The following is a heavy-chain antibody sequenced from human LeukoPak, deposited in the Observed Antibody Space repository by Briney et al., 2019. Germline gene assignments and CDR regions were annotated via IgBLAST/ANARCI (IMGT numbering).Heavy chain of an antibody. D-gene: IGHD2-2*01. V-gene: IGHV4-59*12. J-gene: IGHJ6*02. Sequence: SETLSLTCTVSGGSIRRYYWSWIRQAPGKGLEWIGSTHYTEGSTFNPSLRSRVTFSTDTSKNQFFLQLTSVTAADTAVYYCARELGDIVVVPAATYYYYYGMDVWGQGTTVTVSS. CDR2: THYTEGS. CDR1: GGSIRRYY. CDR3: ARELGDIVVVPAATYYYYYGMDV.